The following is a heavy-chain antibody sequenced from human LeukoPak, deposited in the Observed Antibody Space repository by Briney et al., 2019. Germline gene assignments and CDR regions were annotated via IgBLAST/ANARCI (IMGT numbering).Heavy chain of an antibody. J-gene: IGHJ4*02. D-gene: IGHD3-22*01. CDR3: ARDSNYYDSSGYLLD. CDR2: ISSSSSYI. Sequence: GGSLRLSCAASGFTFSSYSMNWVRQAPGKGLEWVSSISSSSSYIYYADSVKGRFTISRDNAKNSLYLQMNSLRAEDTAVYYCARDSNYYDSSGYLLDWGQGTLVTVSS. V-gene: IGHV3-21*01. CDR1: GFTFSSYS.